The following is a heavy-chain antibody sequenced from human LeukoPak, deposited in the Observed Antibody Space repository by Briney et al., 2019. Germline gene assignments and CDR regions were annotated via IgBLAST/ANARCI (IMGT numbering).Heavy chain of an antibody. J-gene: IGHJ2*01. V-gene: IGHV4-39*01. CDR3: VGQGPKEKAFPFLHLDL. CDR2: VFHGGNT. Sequence: SETLSLTSTVPAALFTTGTSYWGWVRQSPGKGLEWIGSVFHGGNTFYNPSLKSRVTMSLDTSRKQFSLNLTSLTAGDTGLYYCVGQGPKEKAFPFLHLDLWGRCKLVT. CDR1: AALFTTGTSY.